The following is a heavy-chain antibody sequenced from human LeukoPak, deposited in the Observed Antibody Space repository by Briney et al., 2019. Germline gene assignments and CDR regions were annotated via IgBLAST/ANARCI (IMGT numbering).Heavy chain of an antibody. D-gene: IGHD6-13*01. CDR2: IYYSGST. Sequence: KTSETLSLTCTASGGSISSYYWSWIRQPPGKGLEWIGYIYYSGSTNYNPSLKSRVTISVDTSKNQFSLKLSSVTAADTAVYYCARDQGSSWYGNWFDPWGQGTLVTVSS. J-gene: IGHJ5*02. V-gene: IGHV4-59*01. CDR1: GGSISSYY. CDR3: ARDQGSSWYGNWFDP.